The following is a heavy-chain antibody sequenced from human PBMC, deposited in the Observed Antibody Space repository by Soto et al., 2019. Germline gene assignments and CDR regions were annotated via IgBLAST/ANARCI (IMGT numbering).Heavy chain of an antibody. CDR2: ISSSSSYI. CDR1: WFTFNSYS. Sequence: PGGSPRLSCSAPWFTFNSYSLNWVRQAPGNGLEWVSSISSSSSYIYYADSVKGRFTISRDNAKNSLYLQMNSLRTEDTALYYCAMLSSPHYGMDVWGQGTTVTVSS. J-gene: IGHJ6*02. D-gene: IGHD3-16*01. V-gene: IGHV3-21*04. CDR3: AMLSSPHYGMDV.